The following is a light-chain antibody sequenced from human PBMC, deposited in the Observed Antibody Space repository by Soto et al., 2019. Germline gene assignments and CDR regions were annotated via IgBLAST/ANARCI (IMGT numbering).Light chain of an antibody. J-gene: IGKJ1*01. CDR3: QHYNSYSEA. Sequence: DIQMTQSASTLSASVGDRVTITCRASQSIGTYLHWYQQKAGKAPKLLIYAASNLQSGVPSRFSGSGSGTEFTLTISSLQPDDFATYYCQHYNSYSEAFGQGTKVDIK. CDR1: QSIGTY. V-gene: IGKV1-5*01. CDR2: AAS.